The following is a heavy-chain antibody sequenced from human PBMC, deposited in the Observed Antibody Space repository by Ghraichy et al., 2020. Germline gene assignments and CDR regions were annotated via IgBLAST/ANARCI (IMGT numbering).Heavy chain of an antibody. V-gene: IGHV1-46*01. CDR3: ARSRTGTRPKTNYGMDV. CDR2: INPSGGST. D-gene: IGHD1-14*01. CDR1: GYTFTSYY. J-gene: IGHJ6*02. Sequence: ASVKVSCKASGYTFTSYYMHWVRQAPEQGLEWMGIINPSGGSTSYAQKFQGRVTMTRDTSTSTVYMELSSLRSEDTAVYYCARSRTGTRPKTNYGMDVWGQGTTVTVSS.